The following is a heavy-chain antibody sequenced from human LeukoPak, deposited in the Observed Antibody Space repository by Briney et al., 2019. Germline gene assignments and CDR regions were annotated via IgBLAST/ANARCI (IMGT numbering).Heavy chain of an antibody. CDR1: GFTFSDYY. D-gene: IGHD1-1*01. J-gene: IGHJ6*03. CDR3: ARAYGTTGTTGPTYYYYMDV. V-gene: IGHV3-11*04. CDR2: ISSSGSTI. Sequence: GGSLRLSCAASGFTFSDYYMSWIRQAPGKGLEWVSYISSSGSTIYYADSVKGRFTISRDNAKNSLYLQMNSLRAEDTAVYYCARAYGTTGTTGPTYYYYMDVWGKGTTVTVSS.